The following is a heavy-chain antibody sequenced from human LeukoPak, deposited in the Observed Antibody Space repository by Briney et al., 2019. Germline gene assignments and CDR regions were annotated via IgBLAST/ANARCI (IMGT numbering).Heavy chain of an antibody. V-gene: IGHV3-7*01. CDR3: ARDSAGNDY. J-gene: IGHJ4*02. CDR2: IKQDGGET. D-gene: IGHD6-13*01. CDR1: GFTLSTYW. Sequence: GGSLRVSCAASGFTLSTYWMSWVRQAPGKGLEWVANIKQDGGETYYVESVKGRFTISRDNAKNSLYLKMNSLRAEDTAMYYCARDSAGNDYWGQGTLVTVSS.